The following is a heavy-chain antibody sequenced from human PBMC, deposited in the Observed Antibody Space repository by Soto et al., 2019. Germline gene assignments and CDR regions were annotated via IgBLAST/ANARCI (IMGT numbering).Heavy chain of an antibody. CDR1: GYTFDRYG. D-gene: IGHD2-15*01. V-gene: IGHV1-18*01. J-gene: IGHJ6*02. Sequence: ASVKVSCKAPGYTFDRYGISWVRQAPGQGLEWMGWISTYNGNTNYAQKLKGRVTMTTDTFTSTAYMELRSLTSDDTAVYYCAREGYCSSGSCALYSHEYFGMDVWGQGTTVTVSS. CDR2: ISTYNGNT. CDR3: AREGYCSSGSCALYSHEYFGMDV.